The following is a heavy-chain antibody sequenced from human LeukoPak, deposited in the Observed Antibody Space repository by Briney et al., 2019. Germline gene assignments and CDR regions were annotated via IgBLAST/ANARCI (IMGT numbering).Heavy chain of an antibody. CDR3: ARDLSGDSSGYYYFFDY. J-gene: IGHJ4*02. CDR1: GYTFTSYA. CDR2: INAGNGNT. D-gene: IGHD3-22*01. Sequence: ASVKVSCKASGYTFTSYAMHWVRQAPGQRLEWMGWINAGNGNTKYSQEFQGRVTITRDTSASTAYMELRSLRSDDTAVYYCARDLSGDSSGYYYFFDYWGQGTLVTVSS. V-gene: IGHV1-3*01.